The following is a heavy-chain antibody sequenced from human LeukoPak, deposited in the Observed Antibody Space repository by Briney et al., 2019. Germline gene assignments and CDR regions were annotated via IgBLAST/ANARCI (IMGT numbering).Heavy chain of an antibody. Sequence: SETLSLTCAVYGGSFSGYYWSWIRQPPGKGLEWIGEINHSGSTNYNPSLKSRVTISVDTSKNQFSLKLSSVTAADTAVYYCARYKYGDYVDYWGQGTLVTVSS. CDR1: GGSFSGYY. D-gene: IGHD4-17*01. CDR3: ARYKYGDYVDY. V-gene: IGHV4-34*01. J-gene: IGHJ4*02. CDR2: INHSGST.